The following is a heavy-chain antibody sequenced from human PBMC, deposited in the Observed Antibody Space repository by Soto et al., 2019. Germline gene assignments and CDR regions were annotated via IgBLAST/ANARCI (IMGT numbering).Heavy chain of an antibody. J-gene: IGHJ3*02. V-gene: IGHV4-59*08. CDR2: IYYSGST. CDR3: ARRGGGGWYDYAFDI. CDR1: GGSINDYY. Sequence: SETLSLTCTVSGGSINDYYWSWIRQPPGKGLEWIGYIYYSGSTNYNPSLESRVTISVDTSRNQFSLKLTSVTAADTAVYYCARRGGGGWYDYAFDIWGQGTMVTVSS. D-gene: IGHD6-19*01.